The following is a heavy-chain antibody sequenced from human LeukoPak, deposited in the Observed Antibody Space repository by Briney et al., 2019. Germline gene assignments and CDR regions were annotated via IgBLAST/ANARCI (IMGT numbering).Heavy chain of an antibody. V-gene: IGHV4-39*07. D-gene: IGHD4-17*01. J-gene: IGHJ4*02. CDR2: IYYSGST. CDR3: ARNGDPQSDYFDY. CDR1: GGSISSSSYY. Sequence: PSETLSLTCTVSGGSISSSSYYWGWIRQPPGKGLEWIGSIYYSGSTYYNPSLKSRVTISVDTSKNQFSLKLSSVTAADTAVYYCARNGDPQSDYFDYWGQGTLVTVSS.